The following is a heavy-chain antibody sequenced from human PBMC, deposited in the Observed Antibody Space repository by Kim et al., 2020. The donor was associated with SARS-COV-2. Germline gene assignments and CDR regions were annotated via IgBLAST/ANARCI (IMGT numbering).Heavy chain of an antibody. J-gene: IGHJ3*02. CDR1: GFTFSSYA. Sequence: LSLTCAASGFTFSSYAMHWVRQAPGKGLEWVAVIWYDGSNKYYADSVKGRFTISRDNSKNTLYLQMNSLRAEDTAVYYCAKDVVEYSSSAPLFGAFDIWGQGTMVTVSS. D-gene: IGHD6-6*01. V-gene: IGHV3-33*06. CDR3: AKDVVEYSSSAPLFGAFDI. CDR2: IWYDGSNK.